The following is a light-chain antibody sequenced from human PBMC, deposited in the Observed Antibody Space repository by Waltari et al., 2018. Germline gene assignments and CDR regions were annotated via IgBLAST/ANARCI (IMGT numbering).Light chain of an antibody. J-gene: IGKJ4*01. CDR3: MQALQAPLT. CDR1: QSLLHSNGYNF. Sequence: DIVMTQSPLSLPVTPGEPASISCRSSQSLLHSNGYNFLDWYLQKPGQSPQLLIYLGSNRASGVPDRFSGSGSGTEFTLKISRVEAEDVGVYYCMQALQAPLTFGGGTKVEFK. CDR2: LGS. V-gene: IGKV2-28*01.